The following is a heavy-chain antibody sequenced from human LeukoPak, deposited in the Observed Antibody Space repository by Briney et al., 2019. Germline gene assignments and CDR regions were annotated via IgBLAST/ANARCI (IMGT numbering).Heavy chain of an antibody. CDR2: IYYSGST. V-gene: IGHV4-59*01. CDR1: GGSISSYY. Sequence: SETLSLACTVSGGSISSYYWSWIRRPPGKGLEWIGYIYYSGSTNYNPSLKSRVTISLDTSKNQFSLKLSSVTAADTAVYYCARAVITMVRGVQRYYFDYWGQGTLVTVSS. D-gene: IGHD3-10*01. J-gene: IGHJ4*02. CDR3: ARAVITMVRGVQRYYFDY.